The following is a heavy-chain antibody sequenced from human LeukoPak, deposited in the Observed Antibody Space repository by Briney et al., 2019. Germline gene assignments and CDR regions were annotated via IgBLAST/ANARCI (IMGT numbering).Heavy chain of an antibody. CDR1: GFTLRRYG. V-gene: IGHV3-33*01. CDR3: ARDVGYQPDY. D-gene: IGHD6-13*01. CDR2: IDHDGRND. Sequence: GGSLRLSCVASGFTLRRYGMHWVRQAPGEGLEWVAGIDHDGRNDYHADSVKGRFTVSRDNAKNTLYLQMNSLRAEDTAVYYCARDVGYQPDYWGQGTLVTVSS. J-gene: IGHJ4*02.